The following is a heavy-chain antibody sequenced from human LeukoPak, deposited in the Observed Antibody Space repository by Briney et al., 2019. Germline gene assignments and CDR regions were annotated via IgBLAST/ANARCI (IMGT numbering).Heavy chain of an antibody. Sequence: WETLSLTYTVSGDSFSSCDYYWVWNPPPPGLGLEWFANINYRGTNYYNPSLKSRDTISVDTSKTQFSLSLSSVTAADTVVYFYARNRRGYSYGTLYYFDYWGQGTLVTVSS. D-gene: IGHD5-18*01. V-gene: IGHV4-39*01. CDR1: GDSFSSCDYY. CDR3: ARNRRGYSYGTLYYFDY. J-gene: IGHJ4*02. CDR2: INYRGTN.